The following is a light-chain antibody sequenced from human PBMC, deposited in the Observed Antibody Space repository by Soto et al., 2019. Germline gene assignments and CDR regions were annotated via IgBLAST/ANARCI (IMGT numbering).Light chain of an antibody. V-gene: IGLV2-14*01. J-gene: IGLJ1*01. Sequence: QSALTQPASVSVSPGQSITISCTGTSSDVGGYNYVSWYQQHPGKAPKLMIYEVSNRPSGVSNRFSGSKSGNTASLTISGLQAEDEADYYCSSYRSSSTPLIFGTGTKLTVL. CDR2: EVS. CDR3: SSYRSSSTPLI. CDR1: SSDVGGYNY.